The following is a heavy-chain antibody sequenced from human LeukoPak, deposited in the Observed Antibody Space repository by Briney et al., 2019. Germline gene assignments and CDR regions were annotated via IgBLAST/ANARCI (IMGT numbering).Heavy chain of an antibody. CDR1: GGSISSYY. D-gene: IGHD4-23*01. CDR3: AREIDYGGNGQFDY. J-gene: IGHJ4*02. Sequence: SETLSLTCTVSGGSISSYYWSWIRQPPGKGLEWIGYIYYSGSTNYNPSLKSRVTISVDTSKNQFSLKLSSVTAADTAVYYCAREIDYGGNGQFDYWGQGTLVTVSS. V-gene: IGHV4-59*01. CDR2: IYYSGST.